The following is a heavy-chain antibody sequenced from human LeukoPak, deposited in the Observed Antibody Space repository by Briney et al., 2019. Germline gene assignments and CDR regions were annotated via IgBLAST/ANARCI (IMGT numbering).Heavy chain of an antibody. Sequence: ASVKVSCKVSGYTLTELSMHWVRQAPRKGLEWMGGFDPEDGETIYAQKFQGRVTMTEDTSTDTAYMELSSLRSEDTAVYYCATGPRDIVVVIIPLFHYWGQGTLVTVSS. CDR3: ATGPRDIVVVIIPLFHY. J-gene: IGHJ4*02. CDR2: FDPEDGET. D-gene: IGHD3-22*01. V-gene: IGHV1-24*01. CDR1: GYTLTELS.